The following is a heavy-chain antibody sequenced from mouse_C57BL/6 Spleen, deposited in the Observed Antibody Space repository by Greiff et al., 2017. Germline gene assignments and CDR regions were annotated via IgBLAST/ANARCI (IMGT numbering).Heavy chain of an antibody. Sequence: VKLMESGPELVKPVASVKISCKASGYSFTSYYIHWVKQRPGQGLEWIGWIYPGSGNTKYNEKFKGKATLTADTSSSTAYMQLSSLTSEDSAVYYCANNYYGRSHYDMDYWGQRTSVTVSS. CDR3: ANNYYGRSHYDMDY. V-gene: IGHV1-66*01. D-gene: IGHD1-1*01. CDR1: GYSFTSYY. J-gene: IGHJ4*01. CDR2: IYPGSGNT.